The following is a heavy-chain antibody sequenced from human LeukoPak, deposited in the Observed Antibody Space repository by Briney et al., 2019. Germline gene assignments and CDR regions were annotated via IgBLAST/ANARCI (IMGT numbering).Heavy chain of an antibody. CDR2: IYYSGST. J-gene: IGHJ5*02. CDR3: ARDGGVAPHNWFDP. Sequence: SETLSLTCTVSGGSISSSSYYWGWIRQPPGKGLEWIGSIYYSGSTYYNPSLKSRVTISVDTSKNQFSLKLSSVTAADTAVYYCARDGGVAPHNWFDPWDQGTLVTVSS. CDR1: GGSISSSSYY. V-gene: IGHV4-39*07. D-gene: IGHD2-8*02.